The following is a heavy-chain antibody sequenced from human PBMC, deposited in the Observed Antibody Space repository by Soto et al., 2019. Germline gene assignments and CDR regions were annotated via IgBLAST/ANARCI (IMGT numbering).Heavy chain of an antibody. D-gene: IGHD1-26*01. CDR3: AGSGGSRAFDI. CDR2: ISRSSSYI. CDR1: EFTFSSYS. V-gene: IGHV3-21*01. Sequence: ETLSLSCTASEFTFSSYSMNWVRQAPGKGLEWVSSISRSSSYIYYADSVKGRFTISRDNAKKSLYLQMNSLRAEDTAVYYCAGSGGSRAFDIWGQGTMVTVSS. J-gene: IGHJ3*02.